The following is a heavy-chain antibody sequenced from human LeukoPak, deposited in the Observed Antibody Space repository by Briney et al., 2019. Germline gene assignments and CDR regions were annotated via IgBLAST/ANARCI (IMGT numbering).Heavy chain of an antibody. V-gene: IGHV3-11*01. CDR2: ISSSGSTI. D-gene: IGHD2-15*01. CDR1: GFTFSDYY. J-gene: IGHJ4*02. Sequence: GGSLRLSCAASGFTFSDYYMSWIRQAPGKGLEWVSYISSSGSTIYYADSVKGRFTISRDNAKNSLYLQMNSLRAEDTAVNYCARVEVVVAAILDYWGQGTLVTVSS. CDR3: ARVEVVVAAILDY.